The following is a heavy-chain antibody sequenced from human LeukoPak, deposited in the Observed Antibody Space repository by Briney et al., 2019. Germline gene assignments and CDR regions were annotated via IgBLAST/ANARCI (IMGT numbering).Heavy chain of an antibody. CDR3: ARDYYGSGSYDY. D-gene: IGHD3-10*01. J-gene: IGHJ4*02. V-gene: IGHV3-21*01. CDR1: GFTFSSYS. CDR2: ISSSRSYI. Sequence: GGSLRLSCAASGFTFSSYSMNWVRQAPGKGLEWVSFISSSRSYIYYADSVKGRFTISRDNAKNSLYLQMNSLRAEDTAVYYCARDYYGSGSYDYWGQGTLVTVSS.